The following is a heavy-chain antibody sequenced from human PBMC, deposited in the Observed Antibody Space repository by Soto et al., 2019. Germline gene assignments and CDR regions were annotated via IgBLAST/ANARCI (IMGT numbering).Heavy chain of an antibody. D-gene: IGHD2-8*01. Sequence: QVQLVQSGAEVKKPGASVKVSCNASGYTFTSYGISWVRQAPGQGLEWMGWISAYNGNTTYAQKFQGRATMTTDTSTSTAYMELRSLRSDDTAVYYLARGEKYCTNDVCSCYGMDVWSQGTTVTISS. CDR1: GYTFTSYG. CDR2: ISAYNGNT. CDR3: ARGEKYCTNDVCSCYGMDV. J-gene: IGHJ6*02. V-gene: IGHV1-18*01.